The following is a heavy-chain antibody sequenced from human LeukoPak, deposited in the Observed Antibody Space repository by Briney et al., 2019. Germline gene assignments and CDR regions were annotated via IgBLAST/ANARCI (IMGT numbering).Heavy chain of an antibody. V-gene: IGHV4-39*01. D-gene: IGHD6-13*01. CDR2: IYYSGST. CDR1: GGSISSSSYY. Sequence: SETLSLTCTVSGGSISSSSYYWGWIRQPPGQGLEWIGSIYYSGSTYYNPSLKSRVTISVDTSKNQFSLKLSSVTAADTAVYYCARNGYSSSWYYYYYYMDVWGKGTTVTVSS. J-gene: IGHJ6*03. CDR3: ARNGYSSSWYYYYYYMDV.